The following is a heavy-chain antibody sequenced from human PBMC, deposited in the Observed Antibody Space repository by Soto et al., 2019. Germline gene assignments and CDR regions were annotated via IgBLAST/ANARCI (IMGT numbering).Heavy chain of an antibody. J-gene: IGHJ4*02. CDR2: IYYSGST. CDR3: VRLVGNSWLDH. CDR1: GGSISSYY. Sequence: SETLSLTCTVSGGSISSYYWSWIRQPPGKGLEWIGYIYYSGSTNYNPSLKSRVTISVDTSKNQFSLKLSSVTAADTAVYYCVRLVGNSWLDHWGQGTLVTVSS. D-gene: IGHD4-4*01. V-gene: IGHV4-59*01.